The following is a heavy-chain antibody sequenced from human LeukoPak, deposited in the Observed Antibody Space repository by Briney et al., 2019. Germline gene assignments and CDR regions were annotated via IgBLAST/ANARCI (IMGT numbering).Heavy chain of an antibody. J-gene: IGHJ4*02. Sequence: SETLSLTCAVYGGSFSGYYWSWIRQPPGKGLEWIGEINHGGSTNYNPSLKSRVTISVDTSKNQFSLKLSSVTAADTAVYYCARRRGWVDYVWGSYRPDRYYFDYWGQGTLVTVSS. V-gene: IGHV4-34*01. CDR3: ARRRGWVDYVWGSYRPDRYYFDY. D-gene: IGHD3-16*02. CDR1: GGSFSGYY. CDR2: INHGGST.